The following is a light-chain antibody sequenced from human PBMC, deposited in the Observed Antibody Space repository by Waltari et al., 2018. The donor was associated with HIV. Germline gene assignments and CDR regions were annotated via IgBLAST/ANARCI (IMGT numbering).Light chain of an antibody. CDR3: CAYAGSTTYVI. J-gene: IGLJ2*01. CDR1: SSDVGGYNL. CDR2: EVS. V-gene: IGLV2-23*02. Sequence: QSALTQPASVSGSPGQSITLSCTGTSSDVGGYNLLSWYQQHPGKAPKLMIYEVSKRPSGVSNRFSGSKSGNTASLTISGLQAEDEADYYCCAYAGSTTYVIFGGGTKLTVL.